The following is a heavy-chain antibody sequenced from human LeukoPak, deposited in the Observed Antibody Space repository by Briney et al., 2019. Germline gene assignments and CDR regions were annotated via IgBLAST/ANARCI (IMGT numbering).Heavy chain of an antibody. Sequence: SETLSLTCSFSGDSINSHYWSWIRQPPGKGLEWIGQVYYSGSTHYNPSLKSRVTISVDTSKNEFSLKLNSVTTADTAVYYCARFRGNDWYFDLWGRGTLVSVSS. V-gene: IGHV4-59*11. CDR3: ARFRGNDWYFDL. CDR2: VYYSGST. CDR1: GDSINSHY. D-gene: IGHD4-23*01. J-gene: IGHJ2*01.